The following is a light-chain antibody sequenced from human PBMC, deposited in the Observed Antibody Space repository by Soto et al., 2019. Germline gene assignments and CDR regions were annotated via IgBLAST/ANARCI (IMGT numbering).Light chain of an antibody. CDR3: SSFTSRFTFV. V-gene: IGLV2-14*01. CDR1: RSDVGAYNY. Sequence: QSVLTQPASVSGSPGKSIAISCTGTRSDVGAYNYVSWYQQHPGKAPKLMISEVTHRPSGVSDRFSGSKSGNTASLTISGLQAEDQADYYCSSFTSRFTFVFGTGTKVTVL. CDR2: EVT. J-gene: IGLJ1*01.